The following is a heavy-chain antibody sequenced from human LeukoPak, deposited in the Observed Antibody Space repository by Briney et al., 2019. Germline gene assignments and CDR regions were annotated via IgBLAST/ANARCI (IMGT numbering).Heavy chain of an antibody. V-gene: IGHV4-59*01. CDR2: IYYSGST. CDR3: ARGFYNWNDGVDY. J-gene: IGHJ4*02. D-gene: IGHD1-20*01. Sequence: PSETLSLTCTVSGGSISSYYWSWIRQPPGKGLEWIGYIYYSGSTNYNPSLKSRVTISVDTSKNQFSLKLSSVTAADTAVYYCARGFYNWNDGVDYWGQGTPVTVSS. CDR1: GGSISSYY.